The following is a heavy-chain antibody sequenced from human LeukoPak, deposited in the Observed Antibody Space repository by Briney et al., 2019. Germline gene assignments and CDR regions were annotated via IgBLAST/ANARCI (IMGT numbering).Heavy chain of an antibody. J-gene: IGHJ4*02. CDR1: GGSISSSSYY. CDR2: IYYSGST. V-gene: IGHV4-39*07. Sequence: SETLSLTCTVSGGSISSSSYYWGWIRQPPGKGLEWIGSIYYSGSTYYNPSLKSRVTISVDTSKNQFSLKLSSVTAADTAVYYCARGGSRWLGGSGFDYWGQGTLVTVSS. CDR3: ARGGSRWLGGSGFDY. D-gene: IGHD5-24*01.